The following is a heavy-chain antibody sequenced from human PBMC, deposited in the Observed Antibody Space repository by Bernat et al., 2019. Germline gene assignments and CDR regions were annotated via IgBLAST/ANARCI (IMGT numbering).Heavy chain of an antibody. CDR1: GFTFSNYG. Sequence: QVQLVESGGGVVLPGRSLTLSCATSGFTFSNYGIHWVRQAPGKGLEWVAFTSYDGNYKYYADAVQGRITISRETSNNTVILQMNSSRGEDTAVYFWWWGRQVGETAQDFWGQGTLVTISS. CDR3: WWGRQVGETAQDF. D-gene: IGHD1-26*01. CDR2: TSYDGNYK. V-gene: IGHV3-30*03. J-gene: IGHJ4*02.